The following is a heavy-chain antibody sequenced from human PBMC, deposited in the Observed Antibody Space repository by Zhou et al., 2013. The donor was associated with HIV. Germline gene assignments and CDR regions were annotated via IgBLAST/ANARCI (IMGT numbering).Heavy chain of an antibody. CDR2: ISTYNGNT. CDR3: ARLGPPCSTSTCYYHFDY. J-gene: IGHJ4*02. CDR1: QYIFTDFY. D-gene: IGHD2-2*01. Sequence: QVHLLQSGPEVKGPKTSVKVSCRASQYIFTDFYIHWIRQAPGQGLEWMGWISTYNGNTNYAQKFQGRVTMTTDTSTTTAYMELRSLRSDDTALYYCARLGPPCSTSTCYYHFDYWGQGTVVTVSS. V-gene: IGHV1-18*04.